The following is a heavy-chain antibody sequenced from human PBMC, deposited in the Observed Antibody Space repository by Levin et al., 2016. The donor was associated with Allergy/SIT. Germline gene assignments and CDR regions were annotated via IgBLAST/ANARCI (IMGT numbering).Heavy chain of an antibody. CDR2: INSDGSST. CDR1: GFTFSSYG. D-gene: IGHD6-13*01. Sequence: GESLKISCAASGFTFSSYGMHWVRQAPGKGLVWVSRINSDGSSTNYADSVKGRFTISRDNGKNTLCLQVNSLRVEDTAVYYCARAAAATRNAFDIWGQGTMVTVSS. J-gene: IGHJ3*02. V-gene: IGHV3-74*01. CDR3: ARAAAATRNAFDI.